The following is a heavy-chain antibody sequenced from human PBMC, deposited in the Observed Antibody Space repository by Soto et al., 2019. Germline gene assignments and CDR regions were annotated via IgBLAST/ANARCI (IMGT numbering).Heavy chain of an antibody. J-gene: IGHJ6*02. CDR3: ARDGPPTTTGVGPSYTMDV. CDR2: INPSGGRI. V-gene: IGHV1-46*01. CDR1: GYTFTSYQ. D-gene: IGHD3-3*01. Sequence: QMQLVQSGAGGKKPGASVKVSCKASGYTFTSYQMHGVRQAPEQGLEWMGIINPSGGRITYAPRFQGRVMMTRDTSTNTVYMELRSLRSEDTAVYYCARDGPPTTTGVGPSYTMDVWGQGTTVTVS.